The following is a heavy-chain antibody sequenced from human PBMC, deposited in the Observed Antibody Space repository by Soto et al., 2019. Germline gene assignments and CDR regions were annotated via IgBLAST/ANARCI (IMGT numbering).Heavy chain of an antibody. J-gene: IGHJ4*02. Sequence: SGPTLVNPTQTLTLTCTFSGFSLSTSGVGVGWIRQPPGKALEWLALIYWNDDKRYSPSLKSRLTITKDTSKNQVVLTMTNMDPVDTATYYCARANYCSGGSCYFFFNWGQGTLVTVSS. CDR1: GFSLSTSGVG. V-gene: IGHV2-5*01. D-gene: IGHD2-15*01. CDR2: IYWNDDK. CDR3: ARANYCSGGSCYFFFN.